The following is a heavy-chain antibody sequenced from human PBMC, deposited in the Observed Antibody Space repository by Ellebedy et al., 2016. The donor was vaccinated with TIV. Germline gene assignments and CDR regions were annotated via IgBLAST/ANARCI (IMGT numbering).Heavy chain of an antibody. CDR2: INHSGST. CDR3: ARGLTVTLIRWYPGAKLPGGFDY. CDR1: GGSFSGYH. D-gene: IGHD4-23*01. V-gene: IGHV4-34*01. Sequence: SETLSLTCAVYGGSFSGYHWSWIRQPPGKGLEWIGEINHSGSTNYNPSLKSRVTISVDTSKNQFSLKLSSVTAADTAVYYCARGLTVTLIRWYPGAKLPGGFDYWGQGTLVTVSS. J-gene: IGHJ4*02.